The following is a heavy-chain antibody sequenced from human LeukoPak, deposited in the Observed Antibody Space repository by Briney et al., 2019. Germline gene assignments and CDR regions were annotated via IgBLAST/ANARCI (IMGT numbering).Heavy chain of an antibody. Sequence: PSETLSLTCAVYGGSFSGYYWSWIRQPPGKGLEWIGEINHSGSTNYNPSLKSRVTISVDTSKNQFSLNLTSVTAADTAVYYCVRASVESGGAFDIWGQGTMVTVSS. J-gene: IGHJ3*02. CDR2: INHSGST. CDR1: GGSFSGYY. V-gene: IGHV4-34*01. D-gene: IGHD2-15*01. CDR3: VRASVESGGAFDI.